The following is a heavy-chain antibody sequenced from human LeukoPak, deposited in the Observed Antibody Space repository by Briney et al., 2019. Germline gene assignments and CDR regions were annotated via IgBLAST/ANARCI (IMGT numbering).Heavy chain of an antibody. D-gene: IGHD5-12*01. CDR1: GFTFSSYV. CDR2: ISGSGGST. V-gene: IGHV3-23*01. Sequence: GGSLRLSCAASGFTFSSYVMHWVRQAPGKGLEWVSSISGSGGSTFYADSVKGRFTISRDNSRNTLYLQMNSLRAEDTAIFYCTRYFRGFDFYYFDNWGQGTLVTVSS. CDR3: TRYFRGFDFYYFDN. J-gene: IGHJ4*02.